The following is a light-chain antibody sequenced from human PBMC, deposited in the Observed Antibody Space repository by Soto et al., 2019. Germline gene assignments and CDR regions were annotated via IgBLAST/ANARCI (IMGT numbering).Light chain of an antibody. CDR3: QQYNNGPRT. CDR2: GAS. CDR1: QSFSSN. V-gene: IGKV3-15*01. Sequence: EIVMTQSPATLSVSPGERATLSCRASQSFSSNLAWYQQKPGQAPRLLIYGASTRATGIPAWFSGSGSGTEFTLTISSLQSEDFAFYYCQQYNNGPRTFGQGTKVDIK. J-gene: IGKJ1*01.